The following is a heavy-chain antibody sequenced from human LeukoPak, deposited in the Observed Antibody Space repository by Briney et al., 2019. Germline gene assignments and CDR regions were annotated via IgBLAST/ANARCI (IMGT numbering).Heavy chain of an antibody. J-gene: IGHJ5*02. V-gene: IGHV5-10-1*01. CDR1: GYSFSSYW. CDR3: ASSRAGTLIVHNWFDP. CDR2: IDPTDSYT. D-gene: IGHD6-19*01. Sequence: GESLKISCKGSGYSFSSYWISWVRQMPGKGLEWMGRIDPTDSYTDYSPSFQGHVTISVDRSISTAYLQWSSLKASDTAMYFCASSRAGTLIVHNWFDPWGQGSLVTVSS.